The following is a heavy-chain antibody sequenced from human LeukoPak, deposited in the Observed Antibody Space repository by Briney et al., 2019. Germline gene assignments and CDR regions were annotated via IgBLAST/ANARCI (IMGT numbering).Heavy chain of an antibody. CDR1: GGSISSYY. CDR3: ARERTYYDSSGRPFDY. V-gene: IGHV4-4*07. D-gene: IGHD3-22*01. CDR2: IYTSGST. J-gene: IGHJ4*02. Sequence: SETLSLTCTVSGGSISSYYWSWIRQPAGKGLEWIGRIYTSGSTNYNPSLKSRVTISVDTSKNQFSLKLSSVTAADTAVYYCARERTYYDSSGRPFDYLGQGTLVTVSS.